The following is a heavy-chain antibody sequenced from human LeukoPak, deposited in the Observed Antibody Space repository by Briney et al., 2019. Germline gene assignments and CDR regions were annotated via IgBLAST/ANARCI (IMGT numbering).Heavy chain of an antibody. CDR3: AKRAYGTGFGY. CDR1: GASISTSGYW. D-gene: IGHD3/OR15-3a*01. V-gene: IGHV4-39*01. Sequence: SETLSLTCTVSGASISTSGYWWGWIRQPPGKGLEWIGTIYDSGSTFYNPPLKSRVTISADTSKSQFSLKLNSVTAADTAVYHCAKRAYGTGFGYWGQGILVTVSS. CDR2: IYDSGST. J-gene: IGHJ4*02.